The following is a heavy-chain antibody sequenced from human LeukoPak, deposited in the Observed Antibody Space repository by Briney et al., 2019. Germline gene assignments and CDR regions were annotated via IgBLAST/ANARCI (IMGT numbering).Heavy chain of an antibody. CDR2: IYSGGNT. Sequence: GGSLRLSCTVSGFTFSSNSMSCVRQAPGKGLEGVSFIYSGGNTHYSDSVKGRFTISRDNSKNALYLQMNSLRADDTAVYYCARRAGEYSHPYDYWGQGTLVTVSS. V-gene: IGHV3-53*01. CDR1: GFTFSSNS. J-gene: IGHJ4*02. D-gene: IGHD4-17*01. CDR3: ARRAGEYSHPYDY.